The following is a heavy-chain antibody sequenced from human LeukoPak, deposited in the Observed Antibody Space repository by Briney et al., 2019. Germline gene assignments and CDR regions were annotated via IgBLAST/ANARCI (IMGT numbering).Heavy chain of an antibody. CDR1: GFTFSSYG. CDR3: AKVPAYSGYDYGDYFDY. J-gene: IGHJ4*02. CDR2: ISYDGSNK. Sequence: PGRSLRLSCAASGFTFSSYGTHWVRQAPGKGLEWVAVISYDGSNKYYADSVKGRFTISRDNSKNTLYLQMNSLRAEDTAVYYCAKVPAYSGYDYGDYFDYWGQGTLVTVSS. V-gene: IGHV3-30*18. D-gene: IGHD5-12*01.